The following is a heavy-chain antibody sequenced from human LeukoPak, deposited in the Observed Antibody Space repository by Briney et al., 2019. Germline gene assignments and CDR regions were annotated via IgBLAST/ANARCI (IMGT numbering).Heavy chain of an antibody. V-gene: IGHV3-21*01. CDR2: ISSSSSYI. D-gene: IGHD2-21*01. J-gene: IGHJ4*02. CDR1: GFTFSSYS. CDR3: ATSIGGEGYYFDY. Sequence: GGSLRLSCAASGFTFSSYSMNWVRQAPGKGLEWVSSISSSSSYIYYADSVKGRFTISRDNAKNPLYLQMNSLRAEDTAVYYCATSIGGEGYYFDYWGQGTLVTVSS.